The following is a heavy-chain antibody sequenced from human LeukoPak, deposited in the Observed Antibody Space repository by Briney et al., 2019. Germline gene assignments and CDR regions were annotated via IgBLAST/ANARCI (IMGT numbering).Heavy chain of an antibody. CDR1: GFTFSSDS. V-gene: IGHV3-23*01. Sequence: GGSLRLSCAASGFTFSSDSMTWVRQPPGKGLEWVSTINNNGVSTFYSDPVKGRFTISRDNSKNTLYLNMNSLSAEDTAVYYCAKDSFSTSWGQGVLVTVSS. CDR2: INNNGVST. J-gene: IGHJ4*02. CDR3: AKDSFSTS. D-gene: IGHD2-2*01.